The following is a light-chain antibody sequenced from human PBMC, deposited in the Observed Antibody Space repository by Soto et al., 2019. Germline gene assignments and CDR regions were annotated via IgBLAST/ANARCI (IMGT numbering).Light chain of an antibody. J-gene: IGKJ2*01. V-gene: IGKV3-20*01. CDR2: DAS. CDR3: QQYGAPPYA. CDR1: QTISHNY. Sequence: EIVWTQSPGILSLSPGERATLSCRASQTISHNYLAWYQHKPGQAPRLLIYDASTRATAIPDRFSGSGSGTDFSLTISSLEPEDFAVYYCQQYGAPPYAFGQGTKLEVK.